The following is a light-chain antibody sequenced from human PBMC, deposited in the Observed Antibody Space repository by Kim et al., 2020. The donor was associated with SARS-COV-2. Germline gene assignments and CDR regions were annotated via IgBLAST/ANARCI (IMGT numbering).Light chain of an antibody. V-gene: IGKV3-20*01. J-gene: IGKJ3*01. CDR3: QHYGRPPCT. Sequence: ERAALCTRAGRRSKRRYCAWYQQKPGKAPRLLIYGASTRETDTPSLFSGSGSGTDFPLTLASLEPEDVASYYCQHYGRPPCTFGPGTKVDIK. CDR2: GAS. CDR1: RRSKRRY.